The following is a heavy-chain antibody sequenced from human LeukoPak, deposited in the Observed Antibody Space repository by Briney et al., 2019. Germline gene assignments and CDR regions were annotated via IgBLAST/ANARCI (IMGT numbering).Heavy chain of an antibody. Sequence: GGSLRLSCAASGFTFSSYEMNWVRQAPGKGLEWVSYISSSGSTIYYADSVKGRFTTSRDNAKNSLYLQMNSLRAEDTAVYYCARSYGDYIGLYYYGMDVWGQGTTVTVSS. D-gene: IGHD4-17*01. CDR2: ISSSGSTI. V-gene: IGHV3-48*03. CDR1: GFTFSSYE. J-gene: IGHJ6*02. CDR3: ARSYGDYIGLYYYGMDV.